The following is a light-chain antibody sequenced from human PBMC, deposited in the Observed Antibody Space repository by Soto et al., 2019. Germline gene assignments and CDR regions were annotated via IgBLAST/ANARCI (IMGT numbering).Light chain of an antibody. CDR2: AAS. CDR3: EQDYSTLAT. J-gene: IGKJ5*01. V-gene: IGKV1-39*01. Sequence: DIQMSQSPSSLAASVGDRVTTTCRAAESISRHLNWYQQKPGRAPDLLIYAASTLQNGVPSRFTGSGSGTEFTLTITGLQLEDFATYYCEQDYSTLATLGQGTRLEI. CDR1: ESISRH.